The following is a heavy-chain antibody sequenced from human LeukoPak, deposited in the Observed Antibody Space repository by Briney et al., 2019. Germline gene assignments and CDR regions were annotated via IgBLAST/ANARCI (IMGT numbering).Heavy chain of an antibody. J-gene: IGHJ5*02. CDR1: GGTFSSYA. CDR3: ARDPLLISNWNDSILNWFDP. CDR2: IIPIFGTA. Sequence: SVKVSCKASGGTFSSYAISWVRQAPGQGLEWMGGIIPIFGTANYAQKFQGRVTITADESTSTAYMELSSLGSEDTAVYYCARDPLLISNWNDSILNWFDPWGQGTLVTVSS. V-gene: IGHV1-69*13. D-gene: IGHD1-20*01.